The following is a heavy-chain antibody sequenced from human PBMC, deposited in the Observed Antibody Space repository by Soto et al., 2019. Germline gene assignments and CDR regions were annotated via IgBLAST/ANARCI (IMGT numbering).Heavy chain of an antibody. Sequence: ASVKVSCKASGYTFSSYGISWVRQAPGQGLEWMGWISAYNGNTNYAPNLQGRVTMSSDTSTSTAYMELRSLRSDDTAVYYCVRDPGSFYYDAIVIFDYWGQGTLVTVS. J-gene: IGHJ4*02. CDR3: VRDPGSFYYDAIVIFDY. CDR2: ISAYNGNT. D-gene: IGHD3-22*01. V-gene: IGHV1-18*01. CDR1: GYTFSSYG.